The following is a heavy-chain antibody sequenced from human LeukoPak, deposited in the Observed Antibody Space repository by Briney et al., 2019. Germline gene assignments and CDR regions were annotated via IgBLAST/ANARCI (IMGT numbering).Heavy chain of an antibody. D-gene: IGHD6-13*01. CDR3: AREAAAGTSGAFDI. Sequence: SETLSLTCTVSGGSISSSSYYWGWIRQPPGKGLEWIGSIYYSGSTYYNPSLKSRVTISVDTSKNQFSLKLSSVPAADTAVYYCAREAAAGTSGAFDIWGQGTMVTVSS. V-gene: IGHV4-39*07. J-gene: IGHJ3*02. CDR1: GGSISSSSYY. CDR2: IYYSGST.